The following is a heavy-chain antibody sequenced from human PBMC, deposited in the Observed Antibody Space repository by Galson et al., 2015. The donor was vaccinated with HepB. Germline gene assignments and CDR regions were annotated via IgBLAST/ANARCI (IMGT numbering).Heavy chain of an antibody. Sequence: SLRLSCAASGFTFSNYAVHWVRQAPGKGLEWVALISYDGNDKYYANSVKGRFTISRDNSKNTLYVQMNSLRAEDTAVYYCARVPTALGIPYFDYWGQGTLVTVSS. D-gene: IGHD3-16*02. J-gene: IGHJ4*02. CDR3: ARVPTALGIPYFDY. V-gene: IGHV3-30*04. CDR1: GFTFSNYA. CDR2: ISYDGNDK.